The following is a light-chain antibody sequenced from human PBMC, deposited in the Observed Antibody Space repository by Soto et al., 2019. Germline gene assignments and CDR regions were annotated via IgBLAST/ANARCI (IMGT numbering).Light chain of an antibody. CDR2: HNN. Sequence: QSVLTQPPSVSGAPGQRVTISCTGCGAGYDVHWYQHLPGTAPKLLIYHNNNPPSGVPDRFSGSKSGTSASLAITGLQAEDEAVYYCQSYNSSLGAWVFGGGTKLTVL. J-gene: IGLJ3*02. CDR1: GAGYD. CDR3: QSYNSSLGAWV. V-gene: IGLV1-40*01.